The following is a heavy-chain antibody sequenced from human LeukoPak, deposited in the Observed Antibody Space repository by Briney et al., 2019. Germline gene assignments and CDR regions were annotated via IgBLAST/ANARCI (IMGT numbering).Heavy chain of an antibody. J-gene: IGHJ4*02. CDR2: ISSSGSAI. V-gene: IGHV3-48*03. Sequence: CXXSGFTFSSYEMNWVRQAPGKELEWLSYISSSGSAIYYADSVKGRFTISRDNAKNSLYMQMNRQRAEDTAVYYCAXXLXXLXYWGQGXXVTVSS. CDR3: AXXLXXLXY. CDR1: GFTFSSYE.